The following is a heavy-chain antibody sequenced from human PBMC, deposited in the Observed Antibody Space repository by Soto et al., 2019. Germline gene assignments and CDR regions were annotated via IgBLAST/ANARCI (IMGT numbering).Heavy chain of an antibody. V-gene: IGHV4-30-4*01. CDR1: GGSISSDYYY. CDR3: AGELSNSPEYFDF. D-gene: IGHD6-6*01. J-gene: IGHJ4*02. Sequence: SETLSVTCTVSGGSISSDYYYWSLVLQPPGKGLEWIGYIYYSGRTAYNASLKSRIIISIDTSTNQFSLSLNSLNPADTAVYYCAGELSNSPEYFDFWGLGSLVTVS. CDR2: IYYSGRT.